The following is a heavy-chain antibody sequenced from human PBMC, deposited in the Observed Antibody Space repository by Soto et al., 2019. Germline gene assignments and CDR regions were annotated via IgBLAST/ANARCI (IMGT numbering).Heavy chain of an antibody. V-gene: IGHV3-30*18. D-gene: IGHD3-22*01. J-gene: IGHJ4*02. Sequence: QVQLVESGGGVVQPGRSLRLSCAASGFTFSSYGMHWVRQAPGKGLEWVAVISYDGSNKYYADSVKGRFTISRDNSKNTLYLHMNSLRAEDTAVYYCAKGGSSGYFAFDYWGQGTLVTVSS. CDR2: ISYDGSNK. CDR1: GFTFSSYG. CDR3: AKGGSSGYFAFDY.